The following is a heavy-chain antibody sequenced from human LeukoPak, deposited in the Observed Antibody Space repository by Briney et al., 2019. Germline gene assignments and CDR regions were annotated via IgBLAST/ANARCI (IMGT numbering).Heavy chain of an antibody. V-gene: IGHV4-34*01. D-gene: IGHD3-10*01. J-gene: IGHJ3*02. CDR2: INHSGST. CDR1: GGSFSGYY. CDR3: ARGLRYYGSGSPKAGSSAFDI. Sequence: SETLSLTCAVYGGSFSGYYWSWIRQPPGKGLEWIGEINHSGSTNYNPSLKSGVTISVETSKNQFSLKLSSVTAADTAVYYCARGLRYYGSGSPKAGSSAFDIWGQGTMVTVSS.